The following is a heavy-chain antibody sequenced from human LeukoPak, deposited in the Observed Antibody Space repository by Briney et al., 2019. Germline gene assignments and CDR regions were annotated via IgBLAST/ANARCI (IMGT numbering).Heavy chain of an antibody. CDR2: ISSSGSTI. V-gene: IGHV3-11*01. CDR3: ARQLLDCGGDCYVVGNWFDP. D-gene: IGHD2-21*02. Sequence: GGSLRLSCAASGFTFSDYYMSWIRQAPGKGLEWVSYISSSGSTIYYAASVKGRFTISRDNAKNSLYLQMNSLRAEDTAVYYCARQLLDCGGDCYVVGNWFDPWGQGTLVTVSS. J-gene: IGHJ5*02. CDR1: GFTFSDYY.